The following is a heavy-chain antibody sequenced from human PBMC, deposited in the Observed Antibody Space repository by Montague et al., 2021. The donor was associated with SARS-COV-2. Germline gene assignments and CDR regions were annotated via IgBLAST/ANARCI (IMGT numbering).Heavy chain of an antibody. V-gene: IGHV4-4*07. CDR2: IDTNEST. CDR1: GASITSSY. Sequence: SETLSLTCTVSGASITSSYWGWIRQPAGKGLEWIGRIDTNESTKYNPSLKSRVAMSLDTSKNQFSLKVNSVTVADTAMYFCARDCSRLYIYGSLDYWGQGSLVHGSS. CDR3: ARDCSRLYIYGSLDY. D-gene: IGHD5-18*01. J-gene: IGHJ4*02.